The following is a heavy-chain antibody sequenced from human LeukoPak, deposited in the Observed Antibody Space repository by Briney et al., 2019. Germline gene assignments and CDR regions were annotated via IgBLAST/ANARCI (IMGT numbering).Heavy chain of an antibody. V-gene: IGHV1-2*02. D-gene: IGHD1/OR15-1a*01. Sequence: GASVKVSCKASGYTFTGYYMHWVRQAPGQGLEWMGWINPNSGGTNYAQKFQGRVTMTRDTSISTAYMELSSLRSEDTAVYYCARETPFPLEHNFDYWGQGTLVTVSS. CDR1: GYTFTGYY. CDR2: INPNSGGT. CDR3: ARETPFPLEHNFDY. J-gene: IGHJ4*02.